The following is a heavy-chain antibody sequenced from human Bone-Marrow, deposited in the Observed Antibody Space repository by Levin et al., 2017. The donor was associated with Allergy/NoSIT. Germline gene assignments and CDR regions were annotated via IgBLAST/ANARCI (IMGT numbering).Heavy chain of an antibody. CDR1: GGTLENYA. D-gene: IGHD3-16*01. Sequence: SVKVSCKASGGTLENYAISWLRQAPGQGLQWVGGIIPLYGTTNYAQKFQGRVSMTADKATITVYMELRGLTSEDTAVYYCANSESTTARYSYYSLNVWGQGTPVTVSS. V-gene: IGHV1-69*06. J-gene: IGHJ6*02. CDR3: ANSESTTARYSYYSLNV. CDR2: IIPLYGTT.